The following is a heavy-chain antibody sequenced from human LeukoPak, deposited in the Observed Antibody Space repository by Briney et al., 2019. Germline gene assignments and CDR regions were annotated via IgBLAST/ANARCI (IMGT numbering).Heavy chain of an antibody. V-gene: IGHV3-13*01. CDR3: ARETPVARGAFYGMDV. J-gene: IGHJ6*02. Sequence: GGSLRLSCAASGFSLSSNGMHWVRQVTGKGLEWVSSISHDGDTYYSASVKGRFTSSRENAENSLYLQMDSLTAGDTAVYYCARETPVARGAFYGMDVWGQGTTVTVSS. CDR1: GFSLSSNG. CDR2: ISHDGDT. D-gene: IGHD3-10*01.